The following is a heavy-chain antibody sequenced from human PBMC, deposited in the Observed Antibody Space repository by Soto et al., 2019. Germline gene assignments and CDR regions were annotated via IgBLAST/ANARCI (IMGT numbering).Heavy chain of an antibody. CDR1: GYTFTSYW. D-gene: IGHD3-22*01. CDR2: IDPSDAYS. Sequence: GESLKISCKGSGYTFTSYWITWVRQMPGKGLEWMGRIDPSDAYSNYSPSFQGHVTISADKSIGTAYLQWSSLKASDTAMYYCARFRGGDTSGFYFDYWGHGTLVTVSS. V-gene: IGHV5-10-1*01. J-gene: IGHJ4*01. CDR3: ARFRGGDTSGFYFDY.